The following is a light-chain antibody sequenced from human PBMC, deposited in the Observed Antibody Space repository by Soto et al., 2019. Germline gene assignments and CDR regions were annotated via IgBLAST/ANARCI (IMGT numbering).Light chain of an antibody. CDR1: SSDIGSYNR. V-gene: IGLV2-14*01. CDR2: EVS. J-gene: IGLJ1*01. CDR3: NSYTTSSTYV. Sequence: QSALTQPASVSGSPGQSITISCTGTSSDIGSYNRVSWYQQPPGTAPKLMIYEVSNRPSGVSNRFSGSKSGNTASLTISGLQAEDEADYFCNSYTTSSTYVVGTGTKVTVL.